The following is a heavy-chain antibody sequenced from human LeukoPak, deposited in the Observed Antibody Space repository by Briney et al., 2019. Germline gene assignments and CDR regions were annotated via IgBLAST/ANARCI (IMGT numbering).Heavy chain of an antibody. D-gene: IGHD6-13*01. CDR3: ARRGQQLDVDHYYMDV. V-gene: IGHV4-59*08. J-gene: IGHJ6*03. Sequence: SETLSLTCIVSGGSISGFYWSWFRQPPGKTLEWIGYIYYSGSTNYNPYLKSRVTISVDTSRNQFSLKLRSVTAADTAMYYCARRGQQLDVDHYYMDVWGKGTTVTVSS. CDR1: GGSISGFY. CDR2: IYYSGST.